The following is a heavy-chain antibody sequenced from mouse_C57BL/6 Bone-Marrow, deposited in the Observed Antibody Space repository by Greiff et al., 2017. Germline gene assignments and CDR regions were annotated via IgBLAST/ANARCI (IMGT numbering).Heavy chain of an antibody. Sequence: QVQLQQPGAELVKPGASVKMSCKASGYTFTSYWITWVKQRPGQGLEWIGDICPGSGSTNYTEMFKSKATLTVDTSSSTSYMQLSSLTSEDSAVYFCAREILRGDYWGQGTSVTVSS. CDR3: AREILRGDY. CDR2: ICPGSGST. CDR1: GYTFTSYW. J-gene: IGHJ4*01. D-gene: IGHD1-1*01. V-gene: IGHV1-55*01.